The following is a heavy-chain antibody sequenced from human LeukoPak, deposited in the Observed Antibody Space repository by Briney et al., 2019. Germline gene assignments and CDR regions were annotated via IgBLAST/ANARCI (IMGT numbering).Heavy chain of an antibody. V-gene: IGHV1-18*01. Sequence: GASVKVSCKASGYTFTSYGISWVRQAPGQGLEWMGWISAYNGNTNYAQKLQGRVTMTTDTSTSTAYMELRSLRSDDPAVYYCARDSLVYYYGSGSYEPWGQGTLVTVSS. CDR1: GYTFTSYG. D-gene: IGHD3-10*01. CDR3: ARDSLVYYYGSGSYEP. CDR2: ISAYNGNT. J-gene: IGHJ5*02.